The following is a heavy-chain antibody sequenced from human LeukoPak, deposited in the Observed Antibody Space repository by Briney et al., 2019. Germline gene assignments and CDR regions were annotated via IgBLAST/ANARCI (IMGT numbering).Heavy chain of an antibody. D-gene: IGHD6-19*01. CDR1: GFTFSSYA. CDR3: ARSSIAVAGTGVEDY. J-gene: IGHJ4*02. Sequence: PGRSLRLSCAASGFTFSSYAMHWVRQAPGKGLEWVAVISYDGSNKYYADSVKGRFTIFRDNSKNTLYLQMNSLRAEDTAVYYCARSSIAVAGTGVEDYWGQGTLVTVSS. V-gene: IGHV3-30-3*01. CDR2: ISYDGSNK.